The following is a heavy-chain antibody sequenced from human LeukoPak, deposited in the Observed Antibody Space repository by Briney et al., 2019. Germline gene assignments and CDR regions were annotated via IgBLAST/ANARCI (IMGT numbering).Heavy chain of an antibody. D-gene: IGHD2-8*01. J-gene: IGHJ6*03. CDR2: ISYDGSNK. CDR1: GFTFSSYA. V-gene: IGHV3-30*04. CDR3: ARDGVDWDYYYYYMDV. Sequence: GRSLRLSCAASGFTFSSYAMHWVRQAPGKGLEWVAVISYDGSNKYYADSVKGRFTISRDNSKNTLYLQMNSLRAEDTAVYYCARDGVDWDYYYYYMDVWGKGTTVTISS.